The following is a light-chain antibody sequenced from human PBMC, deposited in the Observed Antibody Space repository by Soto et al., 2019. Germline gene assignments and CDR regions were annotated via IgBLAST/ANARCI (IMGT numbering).Light chain of an antibody. CDR2: GAS. J-gene: IGKJ5*01. V-gene: IGKV3-15*01. CDR1: QSVSSN. CDR3: QQYNNWLIT. Sequence: EIVMTPSPATLSVSPGERATLSGRASQSVSSNLAWYQQKPGQAPRLLIYGASTRATGIPARFSGSGSGTEFTLTISSLQSEDFAVYYCQQYNNWLITFGQGTRLEIK.